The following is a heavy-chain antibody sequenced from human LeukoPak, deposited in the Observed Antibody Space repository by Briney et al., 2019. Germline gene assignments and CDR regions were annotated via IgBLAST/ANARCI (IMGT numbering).Heavy chain of an antibody. J-gene: IGHJ4*02. V-gene: IGHV3-23*01. Sequence: GGSLRLSCAASGFTFSSYAMSWVRQAPGKGLEWVSAISGSGGNTYYADSVKGRFTVSRDKSKNTLFLQMNSLRAEDTAVYYCAKMSYGVYSDVDFWGQGTLVTVSS. D-gene: IGHD2-8*01. CDR3: AKMSYGVYSDVDF. CDR2: ISGSGGNT. CDR1: GFTFSSYA.